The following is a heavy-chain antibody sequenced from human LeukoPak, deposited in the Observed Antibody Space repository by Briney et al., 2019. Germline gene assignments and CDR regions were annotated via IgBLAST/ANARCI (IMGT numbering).Heavy chain of an antibody. CDR1: GYTFTSYG. V-gene: IGHV1-18*01. CDR2: ISAYSGNT. Sequence: GASVKVSCKASGYTFTSYGISWVRQAPGQGLEWMGWISAYSGNTNYAQELQGRVTMPTDTSTSTADLELRRLRSDDTDVYYCARDFDDILTGYYPSTSTLGYWGQGTLVTVSS. CDR3: ARDFDDILTGYYPSTSTLGY. J-gene: IGHJ4*02. D-gene: IGHD3-9*01.